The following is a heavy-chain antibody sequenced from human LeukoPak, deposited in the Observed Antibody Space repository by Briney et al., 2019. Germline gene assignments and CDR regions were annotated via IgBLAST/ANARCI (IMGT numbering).Heavy chain of an antibody. J-gene: IGHJ4*02. CDR2: IVPIFGTA. CDR3: ARGSPYDSSGYYTLPFDY. D-gene: IGHD3-22*01. Sequence: SVKVSCKASGGTFSSYAISWVRQAPGQGLEWMGGIVPIFGTANYAQKFQGRVTITTDESTSTAYMELSSLRSEDTAVYYCARGSPYDSSGYYTLPFDYWGQGTLVTVSS. CDR1: GGTFSSYA. V-gene: IGHV1-69*05.